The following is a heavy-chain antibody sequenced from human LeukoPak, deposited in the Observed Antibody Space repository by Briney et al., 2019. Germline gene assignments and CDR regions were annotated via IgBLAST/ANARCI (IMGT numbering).Heavy chain of an antibody. CDR2: ISSSGSTI. CDR1: GFTFSDYY. V-gene: IGHV3-11*04. J-gene: IGHJ4*02. D-gene: IGHD2-2*01. CDR3: ARVDCSSTSCYEFDY. Sequence: GGSLRLSCAASGFTFSDYYMSWIRQAPGKGLEWVSYISSSGSTIYYADSVKGRFTTSRDNAKNSLYLQMNSLRAEDTAVYYCARVDCSSTSCYEFDYWGQGTLVTVSS.